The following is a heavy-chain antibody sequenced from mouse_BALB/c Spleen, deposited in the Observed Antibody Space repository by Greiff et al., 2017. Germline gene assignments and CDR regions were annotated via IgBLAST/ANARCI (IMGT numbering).Heavy chain of an antibody. V-gene: IGHV7-3*02. J-gene: IGHJ2*01. CDR2: IRNKANGYTT. CDR3: AREGGCYLDY. CDR1: GFTFTDYY. Sequence: DVKLVESGGGLVQPGGSLRLSCATSGFTFTDYYMSWVRQPPGKALEWLGFIRNKANGYTTEYSASVKGRFTISRDNSQSILYLQMNTLRAEDSATYYCAREGGCYLDYWGQGTTLTVSS.